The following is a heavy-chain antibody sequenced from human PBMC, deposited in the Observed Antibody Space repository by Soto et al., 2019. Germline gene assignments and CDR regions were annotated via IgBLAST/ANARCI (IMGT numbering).Heavy chain of an antibody. J-gene: IGHJ5*02. V-gene: IGHV3-23*01. CDR2: ITTTGRNT. D-gene: IGHD6-13*01. Sequence: EMQLLESGGGLVQPGGSLRLSCAASGFTFISYGMTWVRQAPGKGLEWAPGITTTGRNTYYAESVKGRFTISRDNSKKVVYLQMNSLRAEDTAVYYCARGAAAAGTDWFDAWGQGTLVIVSS. CDR3: ARGAAAAGTDWFDA. CDR1: GFTFISYG.